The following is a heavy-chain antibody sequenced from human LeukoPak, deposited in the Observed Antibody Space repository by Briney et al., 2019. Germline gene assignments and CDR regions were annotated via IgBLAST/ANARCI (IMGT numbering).Heavy chain of an antibody. CDR3: ARGRGVRSYGSGSYYPGGYYYYYMDV. CDR2: INHSGST. CDR1: GGSFSGYY. V-gene: IGHV4-34*01. J-gene: IGHJ6*03. Sequence: SETLSLTCAVYGGSFSGYYWSWIRQPPGKGLEWIGEINHSGSTNYNPSLKSRVTISVDTSKNQFSLKLSSVTAADTAVYYCARGRGVRSYGSGSYYPGGYYYYYMDVWGKGTTVTVSS. D-gene: IGHD3-10*01.